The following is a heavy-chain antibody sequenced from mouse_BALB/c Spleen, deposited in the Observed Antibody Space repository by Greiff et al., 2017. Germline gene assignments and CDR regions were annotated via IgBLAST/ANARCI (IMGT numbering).Heavy chain of an antibody. CDR2: ISSGSSTI. V-gene: IGHV5-17*02. Sequence: EVHLVESGGGLVQPGGSRKLSCAASGFTFSSFGMHWVRQAPEKGLEWVAYISSGSSTIYYADTVKGRFTISRDNPKNTLFLQMTSLRSEDTAMYYCARLGPSILRLGYAMDYWGQGTSVTVSS. J-gene: IGHJ4*01. CDR1: GFTFSSFG. D-gene: IGHD1-2*01. CDR3: ARLGPSILRLGYAMDY.